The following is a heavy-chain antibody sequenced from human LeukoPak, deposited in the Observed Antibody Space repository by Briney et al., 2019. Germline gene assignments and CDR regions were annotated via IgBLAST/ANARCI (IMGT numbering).Heavy chain of an antibody. D-gene: IGHD2-2*01. Sequence: TGGSLRLSCAASGFTFSSYWMLWVRHAPGKGLVWVSRIYSDGNTTNYADSVKGRFTISRDNAKNTLYLQMNSLRAEDTAVYYCARDQGSTSRGIDYWGQGTLVTVSS. V-gene: IGHV3-74*01. CDR1: GFTFSSYW. CDR3: ARDQGSTSRGIDY. CDR2: IYSDGNTT. J-gene: IGHJ4*02.